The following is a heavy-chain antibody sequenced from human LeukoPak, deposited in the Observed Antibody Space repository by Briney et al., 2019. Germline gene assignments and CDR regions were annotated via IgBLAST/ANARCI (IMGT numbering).Heavy chain of an antibody. CDR3: AGIYYGSGSFDY. Sequence: GGSLRLSCAASGFTFSSYWMHWVRQAPGKGLVWVSGINTDGSSTNYADSVKGRFTISRDNAKNSLYLQMNSLRAEDTAVYYCAGIYYGSGSFDYWGRGTLVTVSS. V-gene: IGHV3-74*01. CDR1: GFTFSSYW. CDR2: INTDGSST. J-gene: IGHJ4*02. D-gene: IGHD3-10*01.